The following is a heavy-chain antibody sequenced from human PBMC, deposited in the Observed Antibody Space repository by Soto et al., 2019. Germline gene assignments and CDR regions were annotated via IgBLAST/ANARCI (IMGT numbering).Heavy chain of an antibody. J-gene: IGHJ5*02. CDR3: ARGATITIFGVVIINWFDP. CDR1: GCSLSRGGYS. D-gene: IGHD3-3*01. CDR2: IYHSGST. V-gene: IGHV4-30-2*05. Sequence: SETLSLTCAFSGCSLSRGGYSLGWLRQPPGKGLEWIGYIYHSGSTYYNPSLKSRVTISVDTSKNQFSLKLSSVTAADTAVYYCARGATITIFGVVIINWFDPWGQGTLVTVS.